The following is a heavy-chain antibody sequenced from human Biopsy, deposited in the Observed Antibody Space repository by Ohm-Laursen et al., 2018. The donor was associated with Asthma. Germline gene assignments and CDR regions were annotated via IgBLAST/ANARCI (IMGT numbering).Heavy chain of an antibody. CDR1: GFSFSNFA. V-gene: IGHV3-30*01. D-gene: IGHD1-1*01. CDR2: ISKDASTQ. J-gene: IGHJ3*02. CDR3: VRDGTGDAFDI. Sequence: SLRLSCTASGFSFSNFAIHWVRQAPGKGLEWVGVISKDASTQDYADSVKGRFTTARDNSKNTLDLQMNSLREEDTAVYYCVRDGTGDAFDIWGQGTVVSVSS.